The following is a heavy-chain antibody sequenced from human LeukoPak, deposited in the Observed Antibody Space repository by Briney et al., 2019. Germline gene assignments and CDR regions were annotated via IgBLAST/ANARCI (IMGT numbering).Heavy chain of an antibody. CDR1: VFTFSSYE. CDR2: ISSSGSTI. CDR3: ARGQYSPDY. D-gene: IGHD2-15*01. J-gene: IGHJ4*02. Sequence: QPGVSLRLSCAASVFTFSSYEMNWVRQAPGKGLEWVSYISSSGSTIYYADSVKGRFTISRDNSKNTLSLQMNSLRAEDTAVYYCARGQYSPDYWGQGTLVTVSS. V-gene: IGHV3-48*03.